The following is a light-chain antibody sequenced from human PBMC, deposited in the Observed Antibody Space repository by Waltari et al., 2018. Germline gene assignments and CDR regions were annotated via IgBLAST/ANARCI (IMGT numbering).Light chain of an antibody. J-gene: IGLJ2*01. CDR1: SSDVGGYNY. CDR3: SAYISSSTLEL. Sequence: QSALTQPASVSGSPGQSITISCTGTSSDVGGYNYVSLYQQHPGKAPKLMIFDFNNRPSGVSNRVSGSRSGNTASLTISWLQAEDEADYYCSAYISSSTLELFGGGTRLTVL. V-gene: IGLV2-14*03. CDR2: DFN.